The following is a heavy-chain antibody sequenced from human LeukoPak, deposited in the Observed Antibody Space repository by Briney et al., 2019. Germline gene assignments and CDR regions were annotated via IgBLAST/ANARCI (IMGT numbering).Heavy chain of an antibody. D-gene: IGHD1-26*01. J-gene: IGHJ6*03. CDR3: ARGGGLGAYYYYMDV. V-gene: IGHV4-59*01. Sequence: SETLSLTCTVTGDSINSYYWSWIRQPPGKGLEWIGYIYYSGSTNYNPSLKSRVTISVDTSKNQFSLKLRSVTAADTAVYYCARGGGLGAYYYYMDVWGKGTTVTISS. CDR1: GDSINSYY. CDR2: IYYSGST.